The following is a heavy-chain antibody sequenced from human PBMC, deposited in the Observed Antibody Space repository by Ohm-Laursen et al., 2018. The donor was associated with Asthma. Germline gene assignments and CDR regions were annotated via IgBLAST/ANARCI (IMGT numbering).Heavy chain of an antibody. V-gene: IGHV4-59*02. CDR3: ARLDWAQSMFDS. CDR1: GGSVSGYY. J-gene: IGHJ4*02. D-gene: IGHD3-9*01. CDR2: MFSSGGA. Sequence: DTLSLTCGVSGGSVSGYYWSWVRQPPGRELEWIAYMFSSGGANYNPSLKSRVTLSTDTSKNQVSLRLSSVTAADTALYFCARLDWAQSMFDSWGQGTLVTVSS.